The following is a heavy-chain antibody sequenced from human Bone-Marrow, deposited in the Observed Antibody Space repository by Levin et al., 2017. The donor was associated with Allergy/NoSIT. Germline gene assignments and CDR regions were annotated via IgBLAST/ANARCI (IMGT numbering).Heavy chain of an antibody. J-gene: IGHJ5*01. Sequence: ASVKVSCKVSGYSVTEMSMHWVRQAPGKGLEWMGGYDPEDGEITYAQRFQGRVTMTEDSSTDTAYMELRSLGSEDTAMYYCATYTTEPGNYYSIGWFDFWGQGTPVTVSS. CDR1: GYSVTEMS. CDR3: ATYTTEPGNYYSIGWFDF. D-gene: IGHD3-9*01. V-gene: IGHV1-24*01. CDR2: YDPEDGEI.